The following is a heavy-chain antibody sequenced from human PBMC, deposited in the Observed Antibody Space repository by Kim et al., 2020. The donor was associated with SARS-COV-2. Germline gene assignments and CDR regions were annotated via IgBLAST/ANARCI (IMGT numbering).Heavy chain of an antibody. D-gene: IGHD3-9*01. Sequence: ASVKVSCKASGYTFTSYAMNWVRQAPGQGLEWMGWINTNTGNPTYAQGFTGRFVFSLDTSVSTAYLQISSLKAEDTAVYYCARDGYYDILTGYQADWYFDLWGRGTLVTVSS. J-gene: IGHJ2*01. CDR2: INTNTGNP. CDR3: ARDGYYDILTGYQADWYFDL. CDR1: GYTFTSYA. V-gene: IGHV7-4-1*02.